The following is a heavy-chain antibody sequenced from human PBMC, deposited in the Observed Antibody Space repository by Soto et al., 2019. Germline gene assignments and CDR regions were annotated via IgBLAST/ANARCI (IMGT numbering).Heavy chain of an antibody. J-gene: IGHJ4*02. D-gene: IGHD3-16*01. CDR1: GGSLNNYY. V-gene: IGHV4-4*07. Sequence: LSLTCTVSGGSLNNYYWSWIRQPAGKGLEWIGRIYTVGSTNYNPSLKSRVTMSIDTPKNQFSLRLTSVTAADTAVYYCARSPLTHSYAQFDSWGQGSLVTVS. CDR2: IYTVGST. CDR3: ARSPLTHSYAQFDS.